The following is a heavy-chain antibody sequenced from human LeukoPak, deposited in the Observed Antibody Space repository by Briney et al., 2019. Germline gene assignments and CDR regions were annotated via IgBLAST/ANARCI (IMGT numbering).Heavy chain of an antibody. V-gene: IGHV1-46*01. Sequence: ASVKVSCRASGYTFTAYHIHWVRQAPGQGLEWVGTVDPGGVYTTYAEKFQGRVSVTGDTSTRTVYMDLSSLGSDDTAVYYCAKAGPTYSGKFYSFDPWGQGTLVTVSS. CDR1: GYTFTAYH. J-gene: IGHJ5*02. CDR2: VDPGGVYT. D-gene: IGHD5-12*01. CDR3: AKAGPTYSGKFYSFDP.